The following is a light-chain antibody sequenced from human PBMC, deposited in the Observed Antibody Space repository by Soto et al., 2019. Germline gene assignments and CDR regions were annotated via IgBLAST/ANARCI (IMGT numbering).Light chain of an antibody. CDR1: SSDVGGYNR. Sequence: QSALTQPPSVSGSPGQSVTISCTGTSSDVGGYNRVSWYQQPPDTAPKVMIYEVSNRPSGVPDRFSGSKSGNTASLTISGLQAEDEADYYCCSFTTSSTYVLGTGT. V-gene: IGLV2-18*02. J-gene: IGLJ1*01. CDR3: CSFTTSSTYV. CDR2: EVS.